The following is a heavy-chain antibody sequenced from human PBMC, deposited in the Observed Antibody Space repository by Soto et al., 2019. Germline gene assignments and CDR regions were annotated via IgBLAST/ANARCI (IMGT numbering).Heavy chain of an antibody. CDR3: GKGLEVIAEDIVVVPDAWDY. D-gene: IGHD2-2*01. CDR1: GFTFSSYA. Sequence: EVQLLESGGGLVQPGGSLRLSCAASGFTFSSYAMSWVRQAPGKGLEGVSAISGSGGSTYYADSVKGRFTISRDNSKNTLYMQMNSLRAKDTAVYYCGKGLEVIAEDIVVVPDAWDYWGQGTVVTVSP. CDR2: ISGSGGST. J-gene: IGHJ4*02. V-gene: IGHV3-23*01.